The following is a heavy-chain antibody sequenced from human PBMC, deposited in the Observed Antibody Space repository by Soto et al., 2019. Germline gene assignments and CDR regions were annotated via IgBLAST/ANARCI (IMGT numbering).Heavy chain of an antibody. CDR3: ARDRPGYYYDSSGYHTELYYFDY. V-gene: IGHV4-39*07. Sequence: SETLSLTCTVSGGSISSNAYYWGWIRQPPGKGLEWIGSIYYSGSTYYNPSLKSRVTISVDTSKNQFSLKLSSVTAADTAVYYCARDRPGYYYDSSGYHTELYYFDYWGQGTLVTVSS. D-gene: IGHD3-22*01. J-gene: IGHJ4*02. CDR1: GGSISSNAYY. CDR2: IYYSGST.